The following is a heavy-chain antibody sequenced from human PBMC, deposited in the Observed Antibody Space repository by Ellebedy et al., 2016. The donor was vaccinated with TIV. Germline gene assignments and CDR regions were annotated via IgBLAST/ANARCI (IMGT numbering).Heavy chain of an antibody. CDR1: GFTFSGYY. V-gene: IGHV3-11*01. D-gene: IGHD6-13*01. Sequence: PWGSLRLSCAASGFTFSGYYMSWFRQAPGKGPEWVSYISYSGDLMYYADSVKGRFTTSRDNAENSLYLQMNSLRAEDTAVYYCARLGVIAAAGASDYWGQGTLVIVSS. J-gene: IGHJ4*02. CDR2: ISYSGDLM. CDR3: ARLGVIAAAGASDY.